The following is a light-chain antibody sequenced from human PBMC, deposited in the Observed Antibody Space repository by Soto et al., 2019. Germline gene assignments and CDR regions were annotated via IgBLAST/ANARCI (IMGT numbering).Light chain of an antibody. CDR2: EVN. J-gene: IGLJ1*01. V-gene: IGLV2-8*01. CDR3: SSYAGSSNV. Sequence: QSALTQPPSASGSPGQSVAISCTGTSSDVGGYNYVSWYQQHPGKAPKLMIYEVNKRPSGVPDRFSGSKSGNTASLTVSGLQAEDEAGYYCSSYAGSSNVFGTGTKLTV. CDR1: SSDVGGYNY.